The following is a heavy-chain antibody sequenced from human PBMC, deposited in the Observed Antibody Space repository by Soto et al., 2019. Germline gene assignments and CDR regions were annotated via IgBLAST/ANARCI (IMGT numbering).Heavy chain of an antibody. CDR2: INANNGNT. J-gene: IGHJ4*02. CDR3: ARSIVAGAGSDKGFDY. V-gene: IGHV1-18*01. D-gene: IGHD6-13*01. CDR1: GYTFTSYG. Sequence: ASVKVCCKASGYTFTSYGISWVRQAPGQGLEWMGWINANNGNTNYAQKLQGGVTMTTDTSISTAYMELSRLRSDDTAVYYCARSIVAGAGSDKGFDYWGQGTLVTVSS.